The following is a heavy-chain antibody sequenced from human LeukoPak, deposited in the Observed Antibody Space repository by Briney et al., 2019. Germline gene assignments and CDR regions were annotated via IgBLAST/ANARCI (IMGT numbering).Heavy chain of an antibody. CDR3: IVFGDSNH. J-gene: IGHJ5*02. CDR2: IHTSGDT. D-gene: IGHD4-17*01. V-gene: IGHV3-23*01. Sequence: GGSLRLSCAASGFTFEDYTMHWVRQAPGKGLEWVSAIHTSGDTCYADSVKGRFTISRDTSKNTLYLQINSLRVEDTAVYYCIVFGDSNHWGQGTLVTVSS. CDR1: GFTFEDYT.